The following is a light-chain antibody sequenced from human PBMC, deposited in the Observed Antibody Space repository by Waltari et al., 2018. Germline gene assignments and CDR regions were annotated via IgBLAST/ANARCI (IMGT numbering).Light chain of an antibody. Sequence: DIVMTQSPLSLPVTPGEPASISCRSSQSLLHSNGYNYLDWYLQKPGQSPQLLIYLGSNRASGVPDRFSGSGSGTDFTLKISRVEAEDVGVYYCMQALQTPPTFGQGTKL. CDR3: MQALQTPPT. V-gene: IGKV2-28*01. J-gene: IGKJ2*01. CDR2: LGS. CDR1: QSLLHSNGYNY.